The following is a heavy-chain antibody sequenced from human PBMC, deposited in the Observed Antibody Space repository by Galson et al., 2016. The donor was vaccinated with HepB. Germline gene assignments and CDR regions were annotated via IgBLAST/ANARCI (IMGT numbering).Heavy chain of an antibody. J-gene: IGHJ4*02. Sequence: TLSLTCTVSGGSINSGDYYWSWIRRPPGKGLEWIGYIYYTGSTYYNPSLKSRVTISVDTSKNQFSLKLSSVTAADTAVYYCARGWGYDYVWGRRALDYWGQGTLVTVSS. CDR3: ARGWGYDYVWGRRALDY. D-gene: IGHD3-16*01. CDR1: GGSINSGDYY. CDR2: IYYTGST. V-gene: IGHV4-30-4*01.